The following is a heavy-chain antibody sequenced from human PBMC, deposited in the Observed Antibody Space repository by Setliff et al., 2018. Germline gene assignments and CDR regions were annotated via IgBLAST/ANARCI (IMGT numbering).Heavy chain of an antibody. D-gene: IGHD3-22*01. CDR2: ISSSGTSI. V-gene: IGHV3-48*01. Sequence: PGGSLRLSCVASGFTFSSYSMSWVRQAPGKGLEWVSFISSSGTSIYYADSVKGRFTISRDNAKTSLYLQMDSLRGDDTAIYFCAKDYYYDSSGPPCFDSWGQGTLVTVSS. J-gene: IGHJ4*02. CDR3: AKDYYYDSSGPPCFDS. CDR1: GFTFSSYS.